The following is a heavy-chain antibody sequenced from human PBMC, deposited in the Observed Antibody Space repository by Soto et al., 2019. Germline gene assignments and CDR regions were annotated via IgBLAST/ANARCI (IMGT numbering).Heavy chain of an antibody. CDR2: IYSGGST. CDR1: GFTVSSNY. CDR3: ARTPFQYCSSTSCYLVGGGVERPFGPQRDIHDYYYYMDV. V-gene: IGHV3-53*04. J-gene: IGHJ6*03. Sequence: GGSLRLSCAASGFTVSSNYMSWVRQAPGKGLEWVSVIYSGGSTYYADSVKGRFTISRHNSKNTLYLQMNSLRAEDTCVYYWARTPFQYCSSTSCYLVGGGVERPFGPQRDIHDYYYYMDVWGKGTTVTVSS. D-gene: IGHD2-2*01.